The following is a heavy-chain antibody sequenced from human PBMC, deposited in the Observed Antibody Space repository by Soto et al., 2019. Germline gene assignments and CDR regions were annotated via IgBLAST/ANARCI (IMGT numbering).Heavy chain of an antibody. CDR2: IIPIFGTA. V-gene: IGHV1-69*12. J-gene: IGHJ4*02. D-gene: IGHD6-19*01. CDR1: GGTFSSYA. Sequence: QVQLVQSGAEVKKPGSSVKVSCKASGGTFSSYAISWVRQAPGQWLEWMGGIIPIFGTANYAQKFQGRVTITADESTSTAYMELSSLRSEDTAVYYCARINSSGWYEAIDYWGQGTLVTVSS. CDR3: ARINSSGWYEAIDY.